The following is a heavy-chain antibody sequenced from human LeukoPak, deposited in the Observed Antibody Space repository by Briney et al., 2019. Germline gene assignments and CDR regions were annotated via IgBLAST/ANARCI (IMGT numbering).Heavy chain of an antibody. Sequence: SQTLSLTCTVSGGSISSGGYYWSWIRQHPGKGLEWLGHIYYSGVTYYNPSLKSRVTISVDTSKNQFSLKLSSVTAADTAVYYCARDRGGYGCFDYWGQGTLVTVSS. J-gene: IGHJ4*02. CDR2: IYYSGVT. CDR1: GGSISSGGYY. D-gene: IGHD5-12*01. V-gene: IGHV4-31*03. CDR3: ARDRGGYGCFDY.